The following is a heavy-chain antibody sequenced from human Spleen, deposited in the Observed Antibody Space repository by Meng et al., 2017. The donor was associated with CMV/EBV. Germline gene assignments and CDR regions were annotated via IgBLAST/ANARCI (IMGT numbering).Heavy chain of an antibody. CDR3: VCLVVPADSKYYGMDV. CDR2: ISSSGSTI. J-gene: IGHJ6*02. CDR1: GFTFSSYE. Sequence: GGSLRLSCAASGFTFSSYEMNWVRQAPGKGLEWVSYISSSGSTIYYADSVKGRFTISRDNAKSTLYLQMNSLRAEDTAVYYCVCLVVPADSKYYGMDVWGQGTTVTVSS. V-gene: IGHV3-48*03. D-gene: IGHD2-2*01.